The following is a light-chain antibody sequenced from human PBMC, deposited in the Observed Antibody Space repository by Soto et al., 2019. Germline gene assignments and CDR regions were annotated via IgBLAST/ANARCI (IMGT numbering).Light chain of an antibody. CDR2: GAS. Sequence: EIVLTQSPGTLSLSPGERATLSCRASQSVSSSYLAWYQQKPGQAPRLLIYGASSRATGIPDRFSGSGSGTDFTLTISRLEPEDFAVYYCQQYGSSXSITFGQGTRLEIK. CDR1: QSVSSSY. V-gene: IGKV3-20*01. J-gene: IGKJ5*01. CDR3: QQYGSSXSIT.